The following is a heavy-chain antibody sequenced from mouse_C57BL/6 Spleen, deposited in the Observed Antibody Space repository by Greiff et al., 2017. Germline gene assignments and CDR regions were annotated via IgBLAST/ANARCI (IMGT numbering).Heavy chain of an antibody. V-gene: IGHV2-2*01. CDR2: IWSGGST. CDR1: GFSLTSYG. J-gene: IGHJ3*01. D-gene: IGHD2-4*01. CDR3: ARIYYDYDGFAY. Sequence: VHLVESGPGLVQPSQSLSITCTVSGFSLTSYGVHWVRQSPGKGLEWLGVIWSGGSTDYNAAFISRLSISKDNSKSQVFFKMNSLQADDTAIYYCARIYYDYDGFAYWGQGTLVTVSA.